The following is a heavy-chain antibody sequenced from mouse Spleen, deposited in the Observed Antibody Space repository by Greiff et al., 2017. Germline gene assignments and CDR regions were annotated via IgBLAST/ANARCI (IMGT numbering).Heavy chain of an antibody. J-gene: IGHJ2*01. CDR1: GYAFSSSW. Sequence: QVQLQQSGPELVKPGASVKISCKASGYAFSSSWMNWVKQRPGKGLEWIGRIYPGDGDTNYNGKFKGKATLTADKSSSTAYMQLSSLTSEDSAVYFCALYYGDYARFYYFDYWGQGTTLTVSS. V-gene: IGHV1-82*01. CDR3: ALYYGDYARFYYFDY. CDR2: IYPGDGDT. D-gene: IGHD2-13*01.